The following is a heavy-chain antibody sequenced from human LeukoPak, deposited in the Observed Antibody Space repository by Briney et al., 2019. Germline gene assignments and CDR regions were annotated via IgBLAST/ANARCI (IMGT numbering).Heavy chain of an antibody. CDR3: ARAGGYASSWAY. V-gene: IGHV3-7*01. J-gene: IGHJ4*02. CDR1: GFTFSGYW. CDR2: INQDGSEK. D-gene: IGHD5-12*01. Sequence: GGSLRLSCAASGFTFSGYWMSWVRQAPGKGLEWVANINQDGSEKYYVDSVKGRFTISRDNAKNSLFLQMGSLRVEDTAVYYCARAGGYASSWAYWGQGTLVTVSS.